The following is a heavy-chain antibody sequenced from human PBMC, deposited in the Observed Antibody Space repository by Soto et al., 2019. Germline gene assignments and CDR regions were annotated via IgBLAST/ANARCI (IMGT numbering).Heavy chain of an antibody. CDR2: VYPGDAET. Sequence: ESPTMSSGHSLYNSISHSPAWVRQKPGKGLEWMGIVYPGDAETRYSPSLQGQVTMSADKSIDTAYLQWSRLKASDTAIYYCAKSEVLEFWGQGTMVTVSS. J-gene: IGHJ3*01. V-gene: IGHV5-51*01. CDR3: AKSEVLEF. CDR1: LYNSISHS.